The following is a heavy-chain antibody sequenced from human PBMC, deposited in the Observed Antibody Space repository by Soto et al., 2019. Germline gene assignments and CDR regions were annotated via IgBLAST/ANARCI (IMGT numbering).Heavy chain of an antibody. Sequence: SETLSLTCTVSCGSITDYYWSWIRQPPGKALEWIGYGYHSVSIHYNPSLKTRVTISVDTSENQFSLRLSSVTAADTAVYYCARAFAGFGAYWYFDLWGRGTLVTVS. CDR3: ARAFAGFGAYWYFDL. J-gene: IGHJ2*01. CDR1: CGSITDYY. CDR2: GYHSVSI. D-gene: IGHD3-16*01. V-gene: IGHV4-59*01.